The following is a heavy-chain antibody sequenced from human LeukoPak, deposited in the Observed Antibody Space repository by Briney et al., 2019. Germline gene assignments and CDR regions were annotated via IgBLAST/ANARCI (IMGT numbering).Heavy chain of an antibody. D-gene: IGHD4-17*01. CDR3: AKDSIDYDDYNYFDS. V-gene: IGHV3-33*06. CDR1: GFALSSCN. J-gene: IGHJ4*02. Sequence: GESLKISCVASGFALSSCNMHWVRQAPGKGLEWVALIWYDGSYEYYTDSVKGRFTIPRDNSKNTLYLQMNSQRAEDTATYYCAKDSIDYDDYNYFDSWGQGSLVTVSS. CDR2: IWYDGSYE.